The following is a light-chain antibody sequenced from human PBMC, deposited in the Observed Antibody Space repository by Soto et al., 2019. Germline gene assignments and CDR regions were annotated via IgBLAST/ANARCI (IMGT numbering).Light chain of an antibody. CDR3: QSYDNRLSAV. Sequence: QSVLTQPPSVSGAPGQTVTISCTGSSSNIGAGYDVHWYQQLPGTAPKLLIYSNTNRPSGVPDRFSGSKSGTSASLAITGLQAEDEADYYCQSYDNRLSAVFGGGTKVTVL. CDR2: SNT. J-gene: IGLJ2*01. CDR1: SSNIGAGYD. V-gene: IGLV1-40*01.